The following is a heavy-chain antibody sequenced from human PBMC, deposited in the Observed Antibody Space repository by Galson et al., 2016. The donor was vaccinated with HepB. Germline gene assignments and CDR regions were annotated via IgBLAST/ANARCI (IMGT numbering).Heavy chain of an antibody. CDR2: ISYDGDTK. J-gene: IGHJ4*02. CDR1: GFTFSTYG. V-gene: IGHV3-30*03. D-gene: IGHD5-18*01. CDR3: ASDPRQWQRGYNYGFEY. Sequence: SLRLSCAASGFTFSTYGMHWVRPAPGRGLEWVAVISYDGDTKYHADSVKGRFTISRDNSKHTLYLQMHRLRFEDTAVYYCASDPRQWQRGYNYGFEYWGQGTLVSVSS.